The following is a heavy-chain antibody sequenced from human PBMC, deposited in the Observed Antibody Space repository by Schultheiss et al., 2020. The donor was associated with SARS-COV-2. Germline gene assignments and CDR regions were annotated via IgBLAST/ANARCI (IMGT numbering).Heavy chain of an antibody. V-gene: IGHV3-23*01. CDR1: GGSISSYY. Sequence: GGSLRLSCTVSGGSISSYYWSWIRQPPGKGLEWVSTISGSGGSTYCADSVKGRFTISRDNSKNTLYLQMNSLRAEDTAVYYCAKSRFLPLGPADFDYWGQGTLVTVSS. CDR2: ISGSGGST. J-gene: IGHJ4*02. D-gene: IGHD3-3*01. CDR3: AKSRFLPLGPADFDY.